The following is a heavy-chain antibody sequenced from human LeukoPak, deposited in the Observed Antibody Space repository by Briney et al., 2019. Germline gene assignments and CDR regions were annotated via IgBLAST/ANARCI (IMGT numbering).Heavy chain of an antibody. Sequence: SETLSLTCTVSGGSISSSPYYWGWIRQPPGKGLEWLGSIYYSGSTYYNPSLKSRVTISVDTSKNQFSLKLSSVTAADTAVYYCARLRGYSYGAFDYWGQGTLVTVSS. CDR1: GGSISSSPYY. D-gene: IGHD5-18*01. CDR2: IYYSGST. V-gene: IGHV4-39*07. J-gene: IGHJ4*02. CDR3: ARLRGYSYGAFDY.